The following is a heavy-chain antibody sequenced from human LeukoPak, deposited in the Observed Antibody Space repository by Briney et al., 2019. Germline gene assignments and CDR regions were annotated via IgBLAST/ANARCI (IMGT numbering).Heavy chain of an antibody. CDR2: ISPSGDIT. D-gene: IGHD3-22*01. CDR1: GFTFSNHG. J-gene: IGHJ4*02. V-gene: IGHV3-21*06. Sequence: GGSVRLSCAASGFTFSNHGMNWVRQAPGKGLEWVSGISPSGDITYYADSVKGRFTISRDNAKNSVFLQMNNLRAEDTAIYYCARRGYHDSSGYDYWGQGTLVTVSS. CDR3: ARRGYHDSSGYDY.